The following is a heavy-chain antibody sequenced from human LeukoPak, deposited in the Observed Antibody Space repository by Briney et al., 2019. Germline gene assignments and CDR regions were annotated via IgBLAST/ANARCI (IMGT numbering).Heavy chain of an antibody. Sequence: GGSLTLSCSASGFTFSSYSMNLVRQAPGKGLEWVSSISSSSSYIYYADSVKGRFTISRDNAKNSLYLQMNSLRAEDTAVYYCARSFLSIAAAATDYWGQGTLVTVSS. J-gene: IGHJ4*02. CDR3: ARSFLSIAAAATDY. V-gene: IGHV3-21*01. D-gene: IGHD6-13*01. CDR1: GFTFSSYS. CDR2: ISSSSSYI.